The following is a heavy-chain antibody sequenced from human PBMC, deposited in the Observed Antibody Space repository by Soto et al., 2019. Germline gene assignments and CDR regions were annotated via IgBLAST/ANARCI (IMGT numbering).Heavy chain of an antibody. J-gene: IGHJ4*02. Sequence: GGSLRLSCAASGFTFSRYGMHWVRQAPGRGLEWVAVIWYDGSNIYYADSVKGRFTISRDNSKDTLDLQMNSLRAEDTAVYCCARDREQWLVGYYFDYWGQGTLVTVSS. D-gene: IGHD6-19*01. CDR3: ARDREQWLVGYYFDY. V-gene: IGHV3-33*01. CDR1: GFTFSRYG. CDR2: IWYDGSNI.